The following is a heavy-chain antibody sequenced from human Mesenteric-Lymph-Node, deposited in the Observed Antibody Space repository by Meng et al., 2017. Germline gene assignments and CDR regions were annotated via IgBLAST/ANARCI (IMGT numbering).Heavy chain of an antibody. CDR2: MNPNSGNT. J-gene: IGHJ4*02. CDR3: ARVGVVTAPY. CDR1: GYTFTSYG. D-gene: IGHD2-21*02. Sequence: ASVKVSCKASGYTFTSYGISWVRQAPGQRLEWMGWMNPNSGNTGYAQRFQGRVTIARNTSISTAYMELSSLRSEDTAVYYCARVGVVTAPYWGQGTLVTVSS. V-gene: IGHV1-8*03.